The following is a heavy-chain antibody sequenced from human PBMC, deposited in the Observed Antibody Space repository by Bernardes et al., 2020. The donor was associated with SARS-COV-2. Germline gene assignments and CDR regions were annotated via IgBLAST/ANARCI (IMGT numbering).Heavy chain of an antibody. CDR1: GYTFTDFY. CDR2: INSHSGST. V-gene: IGHV1-2*02. J-gene: IGHJ3*02. CDR3: ARSFGNIFNAFDI. Sequence: ASVKVSCRASGYTFTDFYMHWVRQAPGQGLEWMGWINSHSGSTNYAQKFQGRVTMTRDTSISTAYMELSRLRSDDTAVYYCARSFGNIFNAFDIWGQGTVVTVSS. D-gene: IGHD3-16*01.